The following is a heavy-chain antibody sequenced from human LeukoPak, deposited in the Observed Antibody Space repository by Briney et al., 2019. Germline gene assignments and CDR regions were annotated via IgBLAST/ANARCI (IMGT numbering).Heavy chain of an antibody. CDR3: ARRASYGVVKSGMDV. V-gene: IGHV5-51*01. J-gene: IGHJ6*02. D-gene: IGHD3-3*01. Sequence: GESLKISCKGSGYSFTSYWIGWVRQMPGKGLEWKGIIYPGDSDTRYSPSFQGQVTISADKSISTAYLQWSSLKASDTAMYYCARRASYGVVKSGMDVWGQGTTVTVSS. CDR2: IYPGDSDT. CDR1: GYSFTSYW.